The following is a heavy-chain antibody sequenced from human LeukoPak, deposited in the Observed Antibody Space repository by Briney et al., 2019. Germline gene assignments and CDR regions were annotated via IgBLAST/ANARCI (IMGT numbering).Heavy chain of an antibody. J-gene: IGHJ4*02. CDR3: ARGATRFWVFDY. D-gene: IGHD5-12*01. CDR1: GGTFSSYA. CDR2: IIPIFGTA. V-gene: IGHV1-69*05. Sequence: SVKVSCKASGGTFSSYAISWVRQAPGQGLEWMGGIIPIFGTANYAQKFQGRVTITTDESTSTAYMELSSLRSEDTAVHYCARGATRFWVFDYWGQGTLVTVSS.